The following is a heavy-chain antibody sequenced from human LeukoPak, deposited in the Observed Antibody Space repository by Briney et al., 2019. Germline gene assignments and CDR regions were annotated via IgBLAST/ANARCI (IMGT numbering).Heavy chain of an antibody. CDR2: IYNSGST. V-gene: IGHV4-61*05. Sequence: SETLSLTCTVSSGSISTSNYYWGWVRQPTGKGLEWIGYIYNSGSTTYNPSLKSRATISVDTSKNQFSLKLNSVTAADTAVYYCASSVPNCSGGSRQQYYFDYWGQGTLVTVSS. D-gene: IGHD2-15*01. J-gene: IGHJ4*02. CDR1: SGSISTSNYY. CDR3: ASSVPNCSGGSRQQYYFDY.